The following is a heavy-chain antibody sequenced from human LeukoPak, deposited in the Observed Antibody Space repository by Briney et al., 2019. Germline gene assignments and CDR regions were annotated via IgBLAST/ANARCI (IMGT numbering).Heavy chain of an antibody. Sequence: ASVKVSCKASGYTFTGYYMHWVRQAPGQGLEWMGWINPNSGDTNYAQKFQGRVTMTGDTSISTAYMELSRLRSDDTAVYYCARSPDTVASDYWGQGTLVTVSS. CDR1: GYTFTGYY. D-gene: IGHD6-19*01. CDR3: ARSPDTVASDY. V-gene: IGHV1-2*02. CDR2: INPNSGDT. J-gene: IGHJ4*02.